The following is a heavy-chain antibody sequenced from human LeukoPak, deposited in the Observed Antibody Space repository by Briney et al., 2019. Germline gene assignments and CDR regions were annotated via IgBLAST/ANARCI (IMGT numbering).Heavy chain of an antibody. D-gene: IGHD1-1*01. CDR2: IYHSGSP. J-gene: IGHJ4*02. Sequence: SETLSLTYAVSGGSISSNNWWGWVRQPPGKGLEWIGEIYHSGSPNYNPSLKSRVTISVDKSRNHFSLNLSSVTAADTAVYYCARVNINNWHRCDYWGQGTLVTVSS. CDR1: GGSISSNNW. V-gene: IGHV4-4*02. CDR3: ARVNINNWHRCDY.